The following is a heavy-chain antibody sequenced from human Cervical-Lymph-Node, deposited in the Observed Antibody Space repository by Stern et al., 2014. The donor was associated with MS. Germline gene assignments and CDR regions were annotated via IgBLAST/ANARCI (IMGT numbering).Heavy chain of an antibody. V-gene: IGHV1-46*01. CDR3: ARDLLAAYFDY. Sequence: QMQLVQSGAEVKKPGASVKVSCKASGYTFTSYYMHWVRQAPGQGLEWMGIINPSGGSTRYAQKFQGRVTMTRDTSTSTVYMELSSLRSEDTAVYYCARDLLAAYFDYWGQGTLVTVSS. J-gene: IGHJ4*02. CDR2: INPSGGST. D-gene: IGHD2-8*02. CDR1: GYTFTSYY.